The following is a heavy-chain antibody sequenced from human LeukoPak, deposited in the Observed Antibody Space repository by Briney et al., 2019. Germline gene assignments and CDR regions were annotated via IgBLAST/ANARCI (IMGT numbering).Heavy chain of an antibody. D-gene: IGHD3-22*01. CDR1: GFTFSSYA. CDR3: ASSYDSSGYYQGGFDY. J-gene: IGHJ4*02. CDR2: ISGSGGST. Sequence: GGSLRLSCAASGFTFSSYAMSWVRQAPGKGLEWVSAISGSGGSTYYADSVKGRFTISRDNSKSTLYLQMNSLRAEDSAVYYCASSYDSSGYYQGGFDYWGQGTLVTVSS. V-gene: IGHV3-23*01.